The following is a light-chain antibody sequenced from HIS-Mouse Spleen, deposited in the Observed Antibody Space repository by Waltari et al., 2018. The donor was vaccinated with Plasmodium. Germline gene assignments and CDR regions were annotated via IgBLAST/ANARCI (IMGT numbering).Light chain of an antibody. V-gene: IGKV1-8*01. J-gene: IGKJ4*01. CDR2: AAS. CDR3: QQYYSYLLT. CDR1: QGISSY. Sequence: AIRMTQSPSSFSASTGAKVTITCLASQGISSYLAWYQQKPGKAPKLLIYAASTLQSGVPSRFSGSGSGTDFTLTISCLQSEDFATYYCQQYYSYLLTFGGGTKVEIK.